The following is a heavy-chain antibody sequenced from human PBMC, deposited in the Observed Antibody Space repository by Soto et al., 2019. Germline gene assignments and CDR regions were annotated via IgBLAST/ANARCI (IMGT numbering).Heavy chain of an antibody. J-gene: IGHJ4*02. Sequence: GGSLRLSCAASGSTFRSYAMSWVRQAPGKGLEWVSAVSASGTGTYYSDSVKGRFTISRDNSKNTLYLQMNSLRAEDTALYYCARDQGASYGLYYFDYWGQGTLVTVSS. CDR1: GSTFRSYA. CDR2: VSASGTGT. V-gene: IGHV3-23*01. D-gene: IGHD5-18*01. CDR3: ARDQGASYGLYYFDY.